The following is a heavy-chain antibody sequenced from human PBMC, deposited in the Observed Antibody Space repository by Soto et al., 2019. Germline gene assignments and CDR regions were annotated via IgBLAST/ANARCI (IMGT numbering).Heavy chain of an antibody. CDR3: ARDRIAAAVAYFDY. D-gene: IGHD6-13*01. CDR1: GGTFSSYS. J-gene: IGHJ4*02. CDR2: IIPIFGTA. Sequence: AASVKVSCKASGGTFSSYSISWVRQAPGQGLEWMGGIIPIFGTANYAQKFQGRVTITADESTSTAYMELSSLRSEDTAVYYCARDRIAAAVAYFDYWGQGTLVTVSS. V-gene: IGHV1-69*13.